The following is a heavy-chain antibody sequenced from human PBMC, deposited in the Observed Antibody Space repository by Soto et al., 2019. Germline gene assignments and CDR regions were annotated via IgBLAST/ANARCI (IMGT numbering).Heavy chain of an antibody. J-gene: IGHJ6*01. D-gene: IGHD3-16*01. CDR3: ARANYVCNSWDYYYYGMDL. Sequence: GASVKVSCKASGYTFTSYAMHWVRQAPGQRLEWMGWINAGNGNTKYSQKFQGRVTITRDTSASTAYMELSSLRSEDTAVYYCARANYVCNSWDYYYYGMDLWGQGTTVTVSS. V-gene: IGHV1-3*01. CDR2: INAGNGNT. CDR1: GYTFTSYA.